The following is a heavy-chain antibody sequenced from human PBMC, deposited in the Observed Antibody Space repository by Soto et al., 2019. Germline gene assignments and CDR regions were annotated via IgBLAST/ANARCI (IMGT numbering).Heavy chain of an antibody. J-gene: IGHJ6*02. V-gene: IGHV1-69*13. CDR3: ASIGCSSTSCYAGSYYYYYYGTDV. Sequence: GASLKVSCKSSGGPFSSYAISWVRQAPGQGLEWMGGIIPIFGTANYAQKFQGRVTITADESTSTAYMELSSLRSEDTAVYYCASIGCSSTSCYAGSYYYYYYGTDVWGQGTTVTVSS. CDR1: GGPFSSYA. CDR2: IIPIFGTA. D-gene: IGHD2-2*01.